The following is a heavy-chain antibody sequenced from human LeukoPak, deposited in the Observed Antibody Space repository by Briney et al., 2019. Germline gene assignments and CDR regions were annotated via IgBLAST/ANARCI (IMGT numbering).Heavy chain of an antibody. Sequence: SVKVSCKXSGGTFSSYAISWVRQAPGQGLEWMGGIIPIFSTANYAQKFQGRVTITADESTSTAYMELSSLRSEDTAAYYCARWYYYDSSGYLDYWGQGTLVTVSS. CDR3: ARWYYYDSSGYLDY. D-gene: IGHD3-22*01. CDR1: GGTFSSYA. CDR2: IIPIFSTA. V-gene: IGHV1-69*01. J-gene: IGHJ4*02.